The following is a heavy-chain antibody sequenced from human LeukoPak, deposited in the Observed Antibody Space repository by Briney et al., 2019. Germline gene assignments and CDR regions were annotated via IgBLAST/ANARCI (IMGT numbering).Heavy chain of an antibody. J-gene: IGHJ6*02. CDR1: GYSFTSYW. CDR2: IYPGDSDT. Sequence: GESLKISWKGSGYSFTSYWIGWVRQMPRKGLEWMGTIYPGDSDTRYSPSFQGQVTISADKSISTAYLQWSSLKASDTAMYYCARKGMRGSSYYYYGMDVWGQGNTVTVSS. CDR3: ARKGMRGSSYYYYGMDV. V-gene: IGHV5-51*01. D-gene: IGHD1-26*01.